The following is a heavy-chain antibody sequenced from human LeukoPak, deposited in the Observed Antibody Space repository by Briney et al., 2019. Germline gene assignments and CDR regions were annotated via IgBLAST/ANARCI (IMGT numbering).Heavy chain of an antibody. D-gene: IGHD2-21*01. CDR3: ARPRGCGSARCNNFDY. V-gene: IGHV3-7*01. Sequence: PGGSLRLSCVVSGFDFSGFSMSWVRQAPGKGLEWVAIMHEYGSQIFYVDSVKGRFIISRDNVRNSLYLQMNNLRAEDTAVYYCARPRGCGSARCNNFDYWGQGTLVTVSS. CDR1: GFDFSGFS. J-gene: IGHJ4*02. CDR2: MHEYGSQI.